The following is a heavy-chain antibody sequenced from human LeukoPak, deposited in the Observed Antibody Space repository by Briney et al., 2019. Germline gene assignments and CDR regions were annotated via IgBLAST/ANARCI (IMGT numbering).Heavy chain of an antibody. J-gene: IGHJ4*02. CDR2: INHSGST. D-gene: IGHD3-10*01. V-gene: IGHV4-59*12. CDR1: GGSISSYY. CDR3: AAGLHYYGSGSYYETTDY. Sequence: SEILSLTCTVSGGSISSYYWSWIRQPPGKGLEWIGEINHSGSTNYNPSLKSRVTISVDTSKNQFSLKLSSVTAADTAVYYCAAGLHYYGSGSYYETTDYWGQGTLVTVSS.